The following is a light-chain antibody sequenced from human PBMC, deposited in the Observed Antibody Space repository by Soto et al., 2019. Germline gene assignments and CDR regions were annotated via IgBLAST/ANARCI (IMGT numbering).Light chain of an antibody. CDR3: VLYMGSGIWV. CDR2: STN. V-gene: IGLV8-61*01. CDR1: SGSVSTSYY. J-gene: IGLJ3*02. Sequence: QAVVTQEPSFSVSPGGTVTLTCGLSSGSVSTSYYPYWYQQTPAQAPRTPIYSTNTRSSGVPDRFSGSILGNKAALTITGAQADDESDYYCVLYMGSGIWVFGGGTKLTVL.